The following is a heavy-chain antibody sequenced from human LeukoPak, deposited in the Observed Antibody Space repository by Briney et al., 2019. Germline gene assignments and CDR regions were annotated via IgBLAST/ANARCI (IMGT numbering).Heavy chain of an antibody. CDR1: GFTFSNYA. J-gene: IGHJ4*02. CDR3: ARATTVTVFDY. D-gene: IGHD4-17*01. CDR2: ISGTGGST. V-gene: IGHV3-23*01. Sequence: GGSLRLSCAASGFTFSNYAMNWVRQAPGKGLEWVSLISGTGGSTYYADSVKGRFTISRDNSKNTLYVQMNNLRAADTAVYYCARATTVTVFDYWGQGTLVTVSS.